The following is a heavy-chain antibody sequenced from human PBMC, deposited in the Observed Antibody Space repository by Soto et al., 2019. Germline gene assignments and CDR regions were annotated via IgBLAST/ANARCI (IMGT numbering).Heavy chain of an antibody. CDR1: GGSFSGYY. Sequence: SETLSLTCAVYGGSFSGYYWSWIRQPPGKGLEWIGEINHSGSTNYNPSLKSRVTISVDTSKNQFSLKLSSVTAADTAVYYCARGITIFGVSIWGYFDYWGQGTLVTVSS. CDR3: ARGITIFGVSIWGYFDY. V-gene: IGHV4-34*01. CDR2: INHSGST. J-gene: IGHJ4*02. D-gene: IGHD3-3*01.